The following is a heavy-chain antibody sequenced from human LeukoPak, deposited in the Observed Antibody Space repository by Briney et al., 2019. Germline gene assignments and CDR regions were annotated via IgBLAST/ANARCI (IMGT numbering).Heavy chain of an antibody. J-gene: IGHJ4*02. V-gene: IGHV1-46*03. CDR2: INPSGGST. CDR1: GYTFTSYY. D-gene: IGHD3-9*01. Sequence: GASVKVSCKASGYTFTSYYMHWVRQAPGQGLEWMGIINPSGGSTSYAEKFQGRVTMTRDTSTSKVYMELSSRRSEDTAVYYCARLAEYYDILTGYSYFDYWGQGTLVTVSS. CDR3: ARLAEYYDILTGYSYFDY.